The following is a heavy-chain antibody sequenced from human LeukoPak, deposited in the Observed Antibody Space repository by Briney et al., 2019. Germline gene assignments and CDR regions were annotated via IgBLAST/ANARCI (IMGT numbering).Heavy chain of an antibody. Sequence: SETLSLTCTVSGGSISSSSYYWGWIRQPPGKGLEWIGSIYYSGSTYYNPSLKSRVTISVDTSKNQFSLKLSSVTAADTAVYYCARGRRGYCSGGSCYSQYYYYYMDVWGKGTTVTVSS. V-gene: IGHV4-39*07. D-gene: IGHD2-15*01. CDR2: IYYSGST. CDR1: GGSISSSSYY. J-gene: IGHJ6*03. CDR3: ARGRRGYCSGGSCYSQYYYYYMDV.